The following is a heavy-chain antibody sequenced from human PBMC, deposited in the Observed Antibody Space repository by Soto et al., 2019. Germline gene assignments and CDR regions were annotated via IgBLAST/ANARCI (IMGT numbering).Heavy chain of an antibody. CDR3: ATAGLSRIGAFDI. Sequence: ASVKVSCNASAYTFTSYCISWVRQAPGQGLEWMGWISAYNGNTNYAQKLQGRVTMTTDTSTSTAYMELRSLRSDDTAVYYCATAGLSRIGAFDIWGQGTMVTVSS. CDR1: AYTFTSYC. J-gene: IGHJ3*02. V-gene: IGHV1-18*01. CDR2: ISAYNGNT. D-gene: IGHD3-22*01.